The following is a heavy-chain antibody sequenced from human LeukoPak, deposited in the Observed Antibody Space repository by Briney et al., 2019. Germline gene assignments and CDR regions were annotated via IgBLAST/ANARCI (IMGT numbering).Heavy chain of an antibody. CDR2: IYSGGTT. D-gene: IGHD3-10*01. CDR1: GFTVSGNY. CDR3: TISLWFGELSPGYFDY. Sequence: PGGSLRLSCAVSGFTVSGNYMSWVRQAPGKGLEWVSLIYSGGTTYYADSVKGRFTISRDNSKNTLYLQMNSLKTEDTAVYYCTISLWFGELSPGYFDYWGQGTLVTVSS. V-gene: IGHV3-53*01. J-gene: IGHJ4*02.